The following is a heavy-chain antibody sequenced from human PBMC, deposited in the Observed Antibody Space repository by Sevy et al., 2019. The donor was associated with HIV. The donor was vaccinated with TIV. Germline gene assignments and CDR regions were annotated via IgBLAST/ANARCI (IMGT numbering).Heavy chain of an antibody. CDR1: GFTFSNYW. V-gene: IGHV3-7*01. CDR2: IKEDGSEN. D-gene: IGHD3-22*01. Sequence: GGSLRLSCAASGFTFSNYWMSWVRQAPGKGLEWVANIKEDGSENYYVDSVKGRFTISRDNAKNSLYLEMNSLRAEDTAVYYCARAQQITMLVVIGGLYFDFWGQGTLVTVSS. J-gene: IGHJ4*02. CDR3: ARAQQITMLVVIGGLYFDF.